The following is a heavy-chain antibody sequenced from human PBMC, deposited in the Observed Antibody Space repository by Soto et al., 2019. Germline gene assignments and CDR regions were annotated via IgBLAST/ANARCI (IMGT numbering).Heavy chain of an antibody. CDR3: ARARTSRSGEYFDF. CDR1: GYTFSRYW. V-gene: IGHV1-46*01. J-gene: IGHJ4*02. Sequence: QVQLVQSGTEVTKPGASVSISCEASGYTFSRYWIHWVRRAPRQGLQWVGVVNPSSGDTSNAEQFMGRITTTRDTSTNTVYLGLSSVIFNDTAIYYCARARTSRSGEYFDFWGQGTLGSVSS. CDR2: VNPSSGDT. D-gene: IGHD3-3*01.